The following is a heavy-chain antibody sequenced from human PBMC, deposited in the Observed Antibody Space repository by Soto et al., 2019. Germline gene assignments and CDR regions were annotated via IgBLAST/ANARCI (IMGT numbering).Heavy chain of an antibody. CDR1: GFTFSSPD. Sequence: EVQVLDSGGGLVQPGGSLRLSCAASGFTFSSPDMSWVRQAPGKGLEWVSTIDGSGGATYYADSVKGRFTISRDNSKNTLYLQMSSLRADDTAVYYCAKNSGWFNSWGQGTLVTVSS. J-gene: IGHJ5*01. V-gene: IGHV3-23*01. CDR3: AKNSGWFNS. D-gene: IGHD3-10*01. CDR2: IDGSGGAT.